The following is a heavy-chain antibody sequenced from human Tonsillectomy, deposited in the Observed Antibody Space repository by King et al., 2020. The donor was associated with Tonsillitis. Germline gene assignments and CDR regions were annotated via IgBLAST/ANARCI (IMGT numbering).Heavy chain of an antibody. CDR1: GYNFTNYW. D-gene: IGHD3-16*01. CDR3: ARTISFGNDAFDI. Sequence: VQLVQSGAEVKKPGESLKISCKGSGYNFTNYWIGWVRQMPGKGLEWMGIIYPDDSDTRYSPSFQGQVTISADKSINTAYLQWSSLKASDTAIYYCARTISFGNDAFDIWGPGTMVAVSS. J-gene: IGHJ3*02. V-gene: IGHV5-51*03. CDR2: IYPDDSDT.